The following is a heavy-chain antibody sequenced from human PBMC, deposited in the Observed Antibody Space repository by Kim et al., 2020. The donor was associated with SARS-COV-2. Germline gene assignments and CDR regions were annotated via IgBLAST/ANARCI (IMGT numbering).Heavy chain of an antibody. J-gene: IGHJ2*01. Sequence: GGSLRLSCAASGFTFSNFGMHWVRQAPGKGLEWVTFISYDGNDEYYADSVTGRFTISRDNYETTLYPQMNSMGADDTALYYCSRDSYGFDLWGGGTLVTV. CDR2: ISYDGNDE. CDR3: SRDSYGFDL. CDR1: GFTFSNFG. D-gene: IGHD3-16*01. V-gene: IGHV3-33*05.